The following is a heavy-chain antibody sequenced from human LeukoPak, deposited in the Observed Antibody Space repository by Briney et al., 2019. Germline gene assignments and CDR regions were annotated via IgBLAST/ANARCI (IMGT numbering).Heavy chain of an antibody. CDR1: GFTFSAYS. V-gene: IGHV3-48*01. Sequence: GGSLRLSCAASGFTFSAYSMIWVRQAPGKGLEWVSYSSTTGNTIHYTDSVKGRFTVSRDNSKNRLYLQMNSLRAEDTAVYYCAKQGTAMVRAYFDYWGQGTLVTVSS. D-gene: IGHD5-18*01. J-gene: IGHJ4*02. CDR3: AKQGTAMVRAYFDY. CDR2: SSTTGNTI.